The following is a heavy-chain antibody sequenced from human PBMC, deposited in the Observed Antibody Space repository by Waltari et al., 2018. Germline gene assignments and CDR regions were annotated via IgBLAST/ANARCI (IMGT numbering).Heavy chain of an antibody. Sequence: DVQLVQSGAEVKKPXESLKISCKGLGYSFXTNWXGWVRQMPGKGLEWMGIIYPGDSDXRYSPSFQGLVTXSAXKSXXXAXLQWSSLXXXDTAXYYCARGRYXXSSGGAYXGQGTLVTVXS. CDR1: GYSFXTNW. V-gene: IGHV5-51*01. J-gene: IGHJ4*02. CDR3: ARGRYXXSSGGAY. CDR2: IYPGDSDX. D-gene: IGHD6-6*01.